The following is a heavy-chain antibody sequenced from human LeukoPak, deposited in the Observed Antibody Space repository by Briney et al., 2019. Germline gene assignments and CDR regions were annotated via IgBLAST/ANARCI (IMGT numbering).Heavy chain of an antibody. Sequence: ASVKVSCKASGYTFTGYYMHWVREAPGQGLEWMGWINPNSGGTNYAQKFQGRVTMTRDTSISTAYMELSRLRSDDTAVYYCARGAVIWYYYDSSGYRPPDYWGQGTLVTVSS. CDR2: INPNSGGT. CDR3: ARGAVIWYYYDSSGYRPPDY. J-gene: IGHJ4*02. D-gene: IGHD3-22*01. V-gene: IGHV1-2*02. CDR1: GYTFTGYY.